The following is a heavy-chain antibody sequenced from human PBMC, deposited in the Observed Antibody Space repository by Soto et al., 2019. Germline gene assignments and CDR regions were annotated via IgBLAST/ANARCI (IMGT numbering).Heavy chain of an antibody. J-gene: IGHJ4*02. D-gene: IGHD6-25*01. CDR3: ARARRIKSFDY. CDR1: GGSFSGYY. CDR2: INHSGST. Sequence: SETLSLTCAVYGGSFSGYYWSWIRQPPGKGLEWIGEINHSGSTNYNPSLKSRVTISVDTSKNQFSLKLSSVTAADTAVYYCARARRIKSFDYWGQGTLVTVSS. V-gene: IGHV4-34*01.